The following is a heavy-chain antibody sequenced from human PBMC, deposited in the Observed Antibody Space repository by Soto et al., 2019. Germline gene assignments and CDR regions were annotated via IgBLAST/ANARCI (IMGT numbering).Heavy chain of an antibody. V-gene: IGHV4-61*01. CDR2: IYYSGST. CDR1: GGSVSSGSYY. J-gene: IGHJ4*02. Sequence: QVQLQESGPGLVKPSETLSLTCTVSGGSVSSGSYYWSWIRQPPGKGLEWIGYIYYSGSTNYNPSLKSRVTISVDTSKNQFSLKLSSVTAGDTAVYYCARSTDSYGYYWGQGTLVTVSS. D-gene: IGHD5-18*01. CDR3: ARSTDSYGYY.